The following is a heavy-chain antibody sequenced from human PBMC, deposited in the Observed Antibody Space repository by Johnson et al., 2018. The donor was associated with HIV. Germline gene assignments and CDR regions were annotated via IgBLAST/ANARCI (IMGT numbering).Heavy chain of an antibody. Sequence: VQLVESGGGLVQPGGSLRLSCAASGFTFSNNAMSWVRQAPGKGLEWVAGISGTGDNTYYADSVKGRFTISRENSKNTVYLQLNSLRVEDTAVYYCAKRSGSYAFDIWGQGTMVTVSS. CDR1: GFTFSNNA. CDR2: ISGTGDNT. V-gene: IGHV3-23*04. J-gene: IGHJ3*02. CDR3: AKRSGSYAFDI. D-gene: IGHD3-22*01.